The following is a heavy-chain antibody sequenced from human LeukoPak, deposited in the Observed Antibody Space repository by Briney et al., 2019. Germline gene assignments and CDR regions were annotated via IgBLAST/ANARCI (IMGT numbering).Heavy chain of an antibody. Sequence: GASVKVSCKASGYTFTNYGISWVRQAPGQGREWMGWISAYNGNTNYAQKLQGRVTVTTDTSTTTAYMELRGLTSDDTAVYYCAREAGGATEFYFDYWGQGTLVTVSS. CDR1: GYTFTNYG. J-gene: IGHJ4*02. V-gene: IGHV1-18*01. D-gene: IGHD1-26*01. CDR3: AREAGGATEFYFDY. CDR2: ISAYNGNT.